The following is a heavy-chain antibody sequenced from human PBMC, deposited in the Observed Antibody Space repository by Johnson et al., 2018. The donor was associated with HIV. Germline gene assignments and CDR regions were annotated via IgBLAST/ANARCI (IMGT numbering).Heavy chain of an antibody. Sequence: EVQLVESGGDLIQPGGSLRLSCAASGFTVSSNYMSWVRQAPGKGLEWVSVIYSGGSTYYADSVKGRFTISRANSKNTHYLQMNSLRAEDTAVYYCAIEGDGGAFDIWGQGTMVTVSS. V-gene: IGHV3-53*01. D-gene: IGHD3-16*01. CDR3: AIEGDGGAFDI. J-gene: IGHJ3*02. CDR1: GFTVSSNY. CDR2: IYSGGST.